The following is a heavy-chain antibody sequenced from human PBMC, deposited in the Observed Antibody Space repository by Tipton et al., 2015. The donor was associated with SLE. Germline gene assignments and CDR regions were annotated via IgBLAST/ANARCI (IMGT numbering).Heavy chain of an antibody. CDR2: IYSGGST. J-gene: IGHJ6*04. CDR3: ATRKGDV. CDR1: GFTVSSNY. V-gene: IGHV3-53*04. Sequence: LSLTCAASGFTVSSNYMSWVRQAPGKGLEWVSVIYSGGSTYYADSVKGRFTISGHNSKNTLYLQMNSLRAEDTAVYYCATRKGDVWGKGTTVTVSS.